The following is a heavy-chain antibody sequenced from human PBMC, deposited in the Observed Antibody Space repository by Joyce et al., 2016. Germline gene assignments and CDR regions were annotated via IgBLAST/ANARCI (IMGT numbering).Heavy chain of an antibody. CDR3: ARGASVNYYDSSGYYFDY. CDR1: GGPFSSYS. Sequence: QVQLVQSGAEVKKPGSSVKVSCKASGGPFSSYSITWVRQAPGQGLEWMGGIIPIFGTTNYAQKFQGRVTLTADADESTSTAYMELSSLRSEDTAVYYCARGASVNYYDSSGYYFDYWGQGTLVTVSS. CDR2: IIPIFGTT. J-gene: IGHJ4*02. V-gene: IGHV1-69*01. D-gene: IGHD3-22*01.